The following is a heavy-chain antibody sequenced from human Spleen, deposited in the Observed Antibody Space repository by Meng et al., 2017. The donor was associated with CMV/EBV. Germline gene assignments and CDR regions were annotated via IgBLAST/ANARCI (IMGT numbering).Heavy chain of an antibody. J-gene: IGHJ5*02. CDR3: ARKGYCSSTSCYHNNWFDP. D-gene: IGHD2-2*01. CDR2: INPNSGGT. Sequence: ASVKVSCKASGYTFTGYYMHWVRQAPGQGLEWMGWINPNSGGTNYAQKFQGRVTMTRDTSISTAYMELSRLRSDDTAVYYCARKGYCSSTSCYHNNWFDPWGQGTLVTVSS. CDR1: GYTFTGYY. V-gene: IGHV1-2*02.